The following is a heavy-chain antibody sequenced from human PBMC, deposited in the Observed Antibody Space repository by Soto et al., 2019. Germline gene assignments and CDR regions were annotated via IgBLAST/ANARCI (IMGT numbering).Heavy chain of an antibody. J-gene: IGHJ6*03. CDR1: GYSFTSYW. CDR3: ARHVTGYSYGVYYYYYMDV. Sequence: GASVKVSCKGPGYSFTSYWIGWVRQMPGKGLEWMGIIYPGDSDTRYSPSFQGQVTISADKSISTAYLQWSSLKASDTAMYYCARHVTGYSYGVYYYYYMDVWGKGTTVTVSS. CDR2: IYPGDSDT. V-gene: IGHV5-51*01. D-gene: IGHD5-18*01.